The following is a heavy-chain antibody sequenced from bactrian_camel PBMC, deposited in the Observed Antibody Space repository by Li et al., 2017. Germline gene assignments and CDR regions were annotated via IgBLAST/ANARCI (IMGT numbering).Heavy chain of an antibody. D-gene: IGHD3*01. Sequence: DVQLVESGGGSVQTGGSLRLSCKPSFFILDDFDMMWYRQIPGNECELVASISGDGSTYYTDAVKGRFAISLGAAKNSVDLQMNSLKGEDSATYYCAALNYFADRNTCFTKARGVDFGHRGQGTQVTVS. CDR1: FFILDDFD. CDR2: ISGDGST. V-gene: IGHV3S10*01. J-gene: IGHJ6*01. CDR3: AALNYFADRNTCFTKARGVDFGH.